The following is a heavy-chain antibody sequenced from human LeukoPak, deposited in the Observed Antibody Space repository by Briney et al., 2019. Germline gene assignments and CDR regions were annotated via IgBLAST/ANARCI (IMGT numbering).Heavy chain of an antibody. J-gene: IGHJ6*02. CDR1: GFTVSSNY. Sequence: GGSLRLSCAASGFTVSSNYMSWVRQAPGEGLEWVSVIYSGGSTYYADSVKGRFTISRHNSKNTLYLQMNSLRAEDTAVYYCARPMVRGVIITGVPARGYYGMDVWGQGTTVTVSS. V-gene: IGHV3-53*04. CDR3: ARPMVRGVIITGVPARGYYGMDV. D-gene: IGHD3-10*01. CDR2: IYSGGST.